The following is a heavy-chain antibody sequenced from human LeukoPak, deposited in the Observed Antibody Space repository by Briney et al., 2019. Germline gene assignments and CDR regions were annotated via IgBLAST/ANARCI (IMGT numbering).Heavy chain of an antibody. V-gene: IGHV4-59*01. Sequence: PSETLSLTCTVSGGSISSYYWSWIRQPPGKGLEWIGYIYYSGSTNYNPSLKSRVTISVDTSKNQFSLKLSSVTAADTAVYYSARVMGNPMATLIDYWGQGTLVTVSS. D-gene: IGHD5-24*01. J-gene: IGHJ4*02. CDR1: GGSISSYY. CDR2: IYYSGST. CDR3: ARVMGNPMATLIDY.